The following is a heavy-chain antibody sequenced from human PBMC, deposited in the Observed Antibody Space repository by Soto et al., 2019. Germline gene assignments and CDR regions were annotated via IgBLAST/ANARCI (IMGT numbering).Heavy chain of an antibody. D-gene: IGHD3-3*01. CDR3: AKGNYDFCCGPIDY. J-gene: IGHJ4*02. CDR2: ISYDGSNK. Sequence: GGSLRLSCAASGFTFSSYGMHWVRQAPGKGLEWVAVISYDGSNKYYADSVKGRFTISRDNSKNTLYLQMNSLRAEDTAVYYCAKGNYDFCCGPIDYRGKGTLVTVSS. CDR1: GFTFSSYG. V-gene: IGHV3-30*18.